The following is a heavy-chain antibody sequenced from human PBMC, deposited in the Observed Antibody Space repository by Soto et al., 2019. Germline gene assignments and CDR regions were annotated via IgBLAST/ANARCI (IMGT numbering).Heavy chain of an antibody. D-gene: IGHD6-13*01. CDR3: ARDVFGPRRLAAAGPPYNWFDP. V-gene: IGHV3-30-3*01. CDR2: ISYDGSNK. CDR1: GFTFSSYA. Sequence: GSLRLSCAASGFTFSSYAMHWVRQAPGKGLEWVAVISYDGSNKYYADSVKGRFTISRDNSKNTLYLQMNSLRAEDTAVYYCARDVFGPRRLAAAGPPYNWFDPWGQGTLVTVSS. J-gene: IGHJ5*02.